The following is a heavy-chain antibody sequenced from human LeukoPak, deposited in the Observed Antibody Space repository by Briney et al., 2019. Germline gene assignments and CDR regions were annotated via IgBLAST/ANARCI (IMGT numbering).Heavy chain of an antibody. Sequence: SETLSLTCNVSGGSISSSSYYWGWIRQPPGKGLEWIGSIYYSGSTYYNPSLKSRVTISVDTSKNQFSLKLSSVTAADTAVYYCARGSYGKPWDYWGQGTLVTVSS. J-gene: IGHJ4*02. CDR2: IYYSGST. CDR1: GGSISSSSYY. D-gene: IGHD5-18*01. V-gene: IGHV4-39*07. CDR3: ARGSYGKPWDY.